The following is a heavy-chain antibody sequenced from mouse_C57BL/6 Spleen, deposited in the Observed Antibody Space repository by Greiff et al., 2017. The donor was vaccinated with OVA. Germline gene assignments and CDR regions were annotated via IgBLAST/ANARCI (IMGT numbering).Heavy chain of an antibody. Sequence: EVKLMESGGGLVQSGRSLRLSCATSGFTFSDFYMEWVRQAPGKGLEWIAASRNKANDYTTEYSASVKGRFIVSRDTSQSILYLQMNALRAEDTAIYYCARDAPYYYGSYAMDYWGQGTSVTVSS. D-gene: IGHD1-1*01. J-gene: IGHJ4*01. CDR2: SRNKANDYTT. V-gene: IGHV7-1*01. CDR1: GFTFSDFY. CDR3: ARDAPYYYGSYAMDY.